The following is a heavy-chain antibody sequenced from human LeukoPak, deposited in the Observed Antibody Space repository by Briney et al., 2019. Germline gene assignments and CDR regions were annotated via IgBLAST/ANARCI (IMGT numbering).Heavy chain of an antibody. Sequence: PGGSLRLSCTASGFTFSNFAMHWGRQAPGTGLEWVAVISYDGSRTDYTVSVNGRFTISRDNAKNSLYLQMNSLRAEDTAVYYCARVLVAEDYWGQGTLVTVSS. CDR1: GFTFSNFA. D-gene: IGHD2-2*01. V-gene: IGHV3-30*04. J-gene: IGHJ4*02. CDR2: ISYDGSRT. CDR3: ARVLVAEDY.